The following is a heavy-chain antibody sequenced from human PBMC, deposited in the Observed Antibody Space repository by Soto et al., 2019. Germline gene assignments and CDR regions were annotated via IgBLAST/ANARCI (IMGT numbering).Heavy chain of an antibody. J-gene: IGHJ6*02. CDR3: ARDHRYCSSTSCYPLYYYGMDV. V-gene: IGHV1-46*04. D-gene: IGHD2-2*01. CDR1: GYTFTSYY. Sequence: QVQLVQSGAEVKKPGASVKVSCKASGYTFTSYYMHWVRQAPGQGLEWMGIINPSGGSTSYAQKLQGRVTMTRDTSTSTVYMELSSLRSEDTAVYYCARDHRYCSSTSCYPLYYYGMDVWGQGTTVTVSS. CDR2: INPSGGST.